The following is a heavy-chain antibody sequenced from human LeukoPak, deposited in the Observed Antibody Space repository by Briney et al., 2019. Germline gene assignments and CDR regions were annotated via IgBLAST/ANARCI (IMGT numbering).Heavy chain of an antibody. CDR1: GFTFSSYA. V-gene: IGHV3-21*01. D-gene: IGHD3-3*01. CDR2: IDSSSSYI. J-gene: IGHJ4*02. Sequence: KAGGSLRLPCAASGFTFSSYAMNWVRQAPGKGLEWVSSIDSSSSYIYYADSVKGRFTISRANAKNSLFLQMNSLRAEDTAVYYCARGPHGGFVIIPTEFWGQGTLVTVSS. CDR3: ARGPHGGFVIIPTEF.